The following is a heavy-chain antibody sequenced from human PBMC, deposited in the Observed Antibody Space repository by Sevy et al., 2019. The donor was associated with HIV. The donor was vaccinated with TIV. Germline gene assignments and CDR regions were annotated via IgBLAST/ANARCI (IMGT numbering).Heavy chain of an antibody. V-gene: IGHV4-30-2*01. CDR3: VGGGAGGGDFAY. CDR2: IYHNGGT. CDR1: GGSISRGGYS. Sequence: SETLSLTCDVSGGSISRGGYSWNWIRQPPGKGLEWIGYIYHNGGTNYNPSLKSRVTISVDRSKNQFALKMNSVTAAETAMYYCVGGGAGGGDFAYWGQGTLVTVSS. J-gene: IGHJ4*02. D-gene: IGHD2-21*01.